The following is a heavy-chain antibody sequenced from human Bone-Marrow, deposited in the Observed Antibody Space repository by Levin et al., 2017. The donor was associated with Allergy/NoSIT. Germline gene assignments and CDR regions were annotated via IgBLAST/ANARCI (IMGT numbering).Heavy chain of an antibody. CDR1: GFRFFNFA. J-gene: IGHJ4*02. CDR2: ISYDGNHK. D-gene: IGHD6-13*01. Sequence: GESLKISCAASGFRFFNFAMHWVRQSPGKGLEWVALISYDGNHKYYVESVKGRFTISRDKSKNTLYLQMSGLRAEDTALYYCASSAAGTSLYYFDSWGQGTLVTVSS. CDR3: ASSAAGTSLYYFDS. V-gene: IGHV3-30*03.